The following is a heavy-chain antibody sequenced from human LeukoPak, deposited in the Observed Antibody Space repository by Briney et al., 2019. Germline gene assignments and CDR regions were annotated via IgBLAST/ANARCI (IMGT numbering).Heavy chain of an antibody. CDR2: ISYDGSNK. Sequence: GGSLRLSCAASGFTFSRYAMYWVRQAPGKGLEWVAVISYDGSNKYYADSVKGRFTISRDNAKNSLYLQMNSLRAEDTAVYYCARDYYDSSGYPWYFDYWGQGTLVTVSS. J-gene: IGHJ4*02. CDR3: ARDYYDSSGYPWYFDY. D-gene: IGHD3-22*01. CDR1: GFTFSRYA. V-gene: IGHV3-30*04.